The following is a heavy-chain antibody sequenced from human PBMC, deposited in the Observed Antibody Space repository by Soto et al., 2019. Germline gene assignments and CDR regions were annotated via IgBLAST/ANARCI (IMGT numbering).Heavy chain of an antibody. D-gene: IGHD3-9*01. CDR2: IYYSGNT. V-gene: IGHV4-59*01. CDR3: ASSSYYDIFTGLLSWFDP. CDR1: GGSISSYY. Sequence: SETLSLTCTVSGGSISSYYWSWIRQPPGKGLEWIGYIYYSGNTNYNPSLKSRVAMSVHTSKNQFSLNLSSVTAADTAVYYCASSSYYDIFTGLLSWFDPWGQGTLVTVSS. J-gene: IGHJ5*02.